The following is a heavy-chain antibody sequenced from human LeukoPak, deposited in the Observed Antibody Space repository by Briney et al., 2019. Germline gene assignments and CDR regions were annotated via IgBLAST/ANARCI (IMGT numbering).Heavy chain of an antibody. CDR2: IYYSGST. Sequence: KASETLSLTCTVSGGSINSSRYYWGWIRQPPGKGLEWIGRIYYSGSTYYNPSLKSRVTISVDTSKNQFSLKLSSVTAADTAVYYCARGCDGRSDYDSSGYYCVYYYYGMDVWGQGTTVTVSS. V-gene: IGHV4-39*01. CDR1: GGSINSSRYY. J-gene: IGHJ6*02. D-gene: IGHD3-22*01. CDR3: ARGCDGRSDYDSSGYYCVYYYYGMDV.